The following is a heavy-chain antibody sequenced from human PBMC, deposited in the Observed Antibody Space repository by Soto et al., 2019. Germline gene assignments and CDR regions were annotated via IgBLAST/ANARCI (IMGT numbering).Heavy chain of an antibody. Sequence: ASVKVSCKASGYTFTSYDINWVRQATGQGLEWMGWMNPNSGNTGYAQKFQGRVTMTRNTSISKAYMELSNLRSEDTAGYYCARVRRVAVAGTNWFDPWGQGTLVTVSS. D-gene: IGHD6-19*01. CDR3: ARVRRVAVAGTNWFDP. CDR2: MNPNSGNT. CDR1: GYTFTSYD. V-gene: IGHV1-8*01. J-gene: IGHJ5*02.